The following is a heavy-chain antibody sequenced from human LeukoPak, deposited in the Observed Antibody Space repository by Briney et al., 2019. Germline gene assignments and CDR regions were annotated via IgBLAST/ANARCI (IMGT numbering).Heavy chain of an antibody. V-gene: IGHV3-23*01. Sequence: PGASLRLSCAASGFTFSSYGMSWVRQAPGKGLVCVSFISGSGGSTYYADSIKGRFTISRDNSKNTLNLQMNSLRAEDKAVYYGASEWPPDYWGQGTLVTVSS. CDR1: GFTFSSYG. D-gene: IGHD3-3*01. CDR2: ISGSGGST. CDR3: ASEWPPDY. J-gene: IGHJ4*02.